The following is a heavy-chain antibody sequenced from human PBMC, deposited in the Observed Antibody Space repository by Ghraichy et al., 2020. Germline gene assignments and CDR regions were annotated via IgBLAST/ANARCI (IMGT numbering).Heavy chain of an antibody. Sequence: GGSLRLSCAASGFTFSSYGMHWVRQAPGKGLEWVAVIWYDGSNKYYADSVKGRFTISRDNSKNTLYLQMNSLRAEDTAVYYCARDRRDSSGYYGDYWGQGTLVTVSS. CDR2: IWYDGSNK. CDR3: ARDRRDSSGYYGDY. J-gene: IGHJ4*02. CDR1: GFTFSSYG. V-gene: IGHV3-33*01. D-gene: IGHD3-22*01.